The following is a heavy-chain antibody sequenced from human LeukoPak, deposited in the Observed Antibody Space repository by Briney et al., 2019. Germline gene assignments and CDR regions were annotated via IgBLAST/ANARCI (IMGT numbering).Heavy chain of an antibody. CDR1: GYTFTSYG. D-gene: IGHD3-9*01. CDR2: ISAYNGNT. CDR3: ARDLLRYFDWLSHYFDY. Sequence: ASVKVSCKASGYTFTSYGISWVRQAPGQGLEWMGWISAYNGNTNYAQKLQGRVTMTTDTSTITAYMELRSLRSDDTAVCYCARDLLRYFDWLSHYFDYWGQGTLVTVSS. J-gene: IGHJ4*02. V-gene: IGHV1-18*01.